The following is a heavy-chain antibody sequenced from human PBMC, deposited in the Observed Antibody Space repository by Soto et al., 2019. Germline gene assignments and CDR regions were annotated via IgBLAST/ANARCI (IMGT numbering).Heavy chain of an antibody. CDR1: GGSISSGDYY. D-gene: IGHD6-13*01. J-gene: IGHJ5*02. CDR3: ARERPDGSRLDP. CDR2: IYYSGST. V-gene: IGHV4-30-4*01. Sequence: QVQLQESGPGLVKPSQTLSLTCTVSGGSISSGDYYWSWIRQPPGKGLEWIGYIYYSGSTYYNPSLQSRVTISVDTYENQFSLKLSSVTAADTAVYYCARERPDGSRLDPWGQGTLVTVSS.